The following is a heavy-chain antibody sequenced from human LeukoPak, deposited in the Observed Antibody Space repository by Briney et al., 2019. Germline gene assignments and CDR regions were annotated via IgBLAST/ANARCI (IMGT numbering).Heavy chain of an antibody. Sequence: PSETLSLTCTVSGGSISSYYWSWIRQPPGKGLEWIGYIYYSGSTNYNPSLKSRVTISVDTSKNQFSLKLSSVTAADTAVHYCAGLISRGVVEIFDYWGQGTLVTVSS. CDR1: GGSISSYY. CDR2: IYYSGST. V-gene: IGHV4-59*08. J-gene: IGHJ4*02. CDR3: AGLISRGVVEIFDY. D-gene: IGHD3-10*01.